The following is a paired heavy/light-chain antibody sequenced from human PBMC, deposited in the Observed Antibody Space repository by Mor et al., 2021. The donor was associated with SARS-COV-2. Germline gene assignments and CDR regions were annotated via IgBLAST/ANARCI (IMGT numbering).Light chain of an antibody. J-gene: IGLJ3*02. CDR2: RDS. Sequence: SYELTQPLSVSVALGQTARITCGGNNIGSKNVHWYQQKPGQAPVLVIYRDSNRPSGIPERFSGSNSGNTATLTISRAQGGDEADYYCQVWDSSTGVFGGGTKLTVL. V-gene: IGLV3-9*01. CDR3: QVWDSSTGV. CDR1: NIGSKN.
Heavy chain of an antibody. Sequence: QVQLQESGPGLVKPSETLSLTCTVSGGSINSYYWSWIRQPPGKGLEWIGDISNSGTTKYNPSLKSRVTISVDTSKKQFFLKLSSVTAADTAVYYCARLRVEMATIFDYYYGMDVWGQGTTVTVSS. D-gene: IGHD5-12*01. CDR3: ARLRVEMATIFDYYYGMDV. CDR2: ISNSGTT. CDR1: GGSINSYY. J-gene: IGHJ6*02. V-gene: IGHV4-59*08.